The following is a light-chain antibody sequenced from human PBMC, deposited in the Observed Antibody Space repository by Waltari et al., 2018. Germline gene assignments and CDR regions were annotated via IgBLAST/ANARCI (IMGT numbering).Light chain of an antibody. CDR3: QQYNNWPPT. CDR2: GAS. J-gene: IGKJ1*01. CDR1: QSVSSN. V-gene: IGKV3-15*01. Sequence: EIVMTQSPATLSVSPGERATISCRASQSVSSNLAWYQQKPGHAPRLLIYGASTTATGIPARFSGSGSGTEFTLTISSMQSEDFAVYYCQQYNNWPPTFGQGTKVEIK.